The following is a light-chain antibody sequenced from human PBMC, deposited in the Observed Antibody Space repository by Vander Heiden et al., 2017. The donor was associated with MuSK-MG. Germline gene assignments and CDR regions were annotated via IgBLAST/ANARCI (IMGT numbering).Light chain of an antibody. Sequence: QSALTQPASVSGSPGQSITISCTGTPTDIGGSNFVSWYQQHPGAGPKRIIFNVSDRPSGVSSRFSGSKSANTASLTVAGVQPEDEADYYCSSYSRTPSPRTDSVIFGGGTKLTV. CDR3: SSYSRTPSPRTDSVI. CDR2: NVS. V-gene: IGLV2-14*03. J-gene: IGLJ2*01. CDR1: PTDIGGSNF.